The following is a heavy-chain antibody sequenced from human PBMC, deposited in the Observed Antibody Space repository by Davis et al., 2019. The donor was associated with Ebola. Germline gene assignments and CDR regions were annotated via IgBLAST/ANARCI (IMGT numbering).Heavy chain of an antibody. CDR1: GFTFDDYA. V-gene: IGHV3-9*01. J-gene: IGHJ3*02. CDR2: INWNSGSI. Sequence: SLKISCAASGFTFDDYAMHWVRQAPGKGLEWVSGINWNSGSIDYADSVKGRFTISRDNAKNSLYLQMNSLRAEDTAVYYCARNSAFDIWGQGTMVTVSS. CDR3: ARNSAFDI.